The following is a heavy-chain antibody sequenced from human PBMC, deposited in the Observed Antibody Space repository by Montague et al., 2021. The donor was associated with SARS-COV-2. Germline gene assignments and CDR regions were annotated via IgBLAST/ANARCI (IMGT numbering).Heavy chain of an antibody. J-gene: IGHJ6*02. CDR2: IYYRGST. CDR3: ARLGRQQLVRLSGMDV. D-gene: IGHD6-13*01. CDR1: GGSISSSSYY. V-gene: IGHV4-39*07. Sequence: SETLSLTCTASGGSISSSSYYWGWIRQPPGKGLEWIGSIYYRGSTYYXPCLKSRVTISVDTSKNQFSLKLRSVTAADTAVYYCARLGRQQLVRLSGMDVWGQGTTVTVSS.